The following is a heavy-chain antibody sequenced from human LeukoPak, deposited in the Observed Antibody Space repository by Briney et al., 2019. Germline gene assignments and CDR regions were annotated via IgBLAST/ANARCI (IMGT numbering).Heavy chain of an antibody. CDR1: GFTLSTYW. J-gene: IGHJ4*02. Sequence: WGSLRLSCAASGFTLSTYWMNWVRHAPGQGLEWVAFIRYDGSNKYYADSVKGRFTIYRDKSKNTMYLQMNSLRAEDTAVYYCAKGYWEVVGYDYWGQGTLVTVSS. CDR2: IRYDGSNK. CDR3: AKGYWEVVGYDY. D-gene: IGHD2-8*02. V-gene: IGHV3-30*02.